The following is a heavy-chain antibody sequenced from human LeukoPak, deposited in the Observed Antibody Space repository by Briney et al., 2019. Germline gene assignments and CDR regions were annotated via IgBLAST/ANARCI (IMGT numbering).Heavy chain of an antibody. D-gene: IGHD3-10*01. CDR2: IYPGDSDT. V-gene: IGHV5-51*01. CDR1: GYRFTNYW. Sequence: GESLKISLKGSGYRFTNYWIGWGRQMPGKGLEWMGIIYPGDSDTRYSPSFQGQVTISADKSISTAYLQWSSLKASDTATYYCARGVPFDYWGQGTLVTVSS. J-gene: IGHJ4*02. CDR3: ARGVPFDY.